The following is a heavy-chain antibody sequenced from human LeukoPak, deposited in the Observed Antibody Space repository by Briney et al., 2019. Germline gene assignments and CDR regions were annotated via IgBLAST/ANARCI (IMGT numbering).Heavy chain of an antibody. CDR1: RFTFSSYA. CDR3: AKVVVVVPAAMMDYFDY. CDR2: ISGSGGST. Sequence: PGGSLRLSCAASRFTFSSYAMSWVRQAPGKGLEWVSAISGSGGSTYYADSVKGRFTISRDNSKNTLYLQMNSLRAEDTAVYYCAKVVVVVPAAMMDYFDYWGQGTLVTVSS. J-gene: IGHJ4*02. D-gene: IGHD2-2*01. V-gene: IGHV3-23*01.